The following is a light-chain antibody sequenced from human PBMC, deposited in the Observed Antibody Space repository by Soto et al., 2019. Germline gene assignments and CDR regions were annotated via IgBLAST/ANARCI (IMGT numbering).Light chain of an antibody. V-gene: IGLV2-14*01. Sequence: QSVLTQPASVAWSPGPSITISCTGTSSEDGGYNYVSWYQQHPGKAPKLMIYDVSNRPSGVSNRFSGSKSGNTASLTISWLQAEDEADYYCSSYTSSSTYVFGTGTKVTVL. J-gene: IGLJ1*01. CDR1: SSEDGGYNY. CDR3: SSYTSSSTYV. CDR2: DVS.